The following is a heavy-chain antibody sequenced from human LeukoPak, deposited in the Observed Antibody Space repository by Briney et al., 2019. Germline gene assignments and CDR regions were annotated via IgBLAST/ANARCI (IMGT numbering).Heavy chain of an antibody. J-gene: IGHJ6*03. D-gene: IGHD1-26*01. V-gene: IGHV1-8*01. CDR3: ARGIVGNVVGATRVALSYYYYYMDV. CDR2: IFPIFGTA. CDR1: GYTFTDYE. Sequence: GASVKVTCQASGYTFTDYEINWVRQAPGQGLEWMGGIFPIFGTANYAQKFQGRVTITRNTSISTAYMELSSLRSEDTAVYYCARGIVGNVVGATRVALSYYYYYMDVWGKGTTVTVSS.